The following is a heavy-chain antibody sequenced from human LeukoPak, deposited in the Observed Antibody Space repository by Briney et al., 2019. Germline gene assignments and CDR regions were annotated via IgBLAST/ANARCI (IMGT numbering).Heavy chain of an antibody. CDR2: IYSGGTT. J-gene: IGHJ6*03. CDR3: ARERSSTSNYYYYYYYMDV. Sequence: GGSLRLSCAASGFSFSTYAMSWVRQAPARGPEWVSVIYSGGTTYSADSVKGRFTMSRDNSKNTLYLQMNSLRAEDTAVYYCARERSSTSNYYYYYYYMDVWGKGTTVTVSS. D-gene: IGHD2-2*01. V-gene: IGHV3-66*02. CDR1: GFSFSTYA.